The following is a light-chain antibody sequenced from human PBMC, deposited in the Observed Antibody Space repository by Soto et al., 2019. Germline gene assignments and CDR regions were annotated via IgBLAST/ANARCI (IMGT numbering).Light chain of an antibody. J-gene: IGKJ2*01. CDR3: QQYDNLPPYS. Sequence: DLQMTQSPSSLSASVGDRVTITCQASQDISNYLNWYQQKPGKAPKLLVYDASDLETGVPSRFSGSGSGTDFTFTISSLRPEDIATYYCQQYDNLPPYSCGQGTKLEIK. CDR1: QDISNY. V-gene: IGKV1-33*01. CDR2: DAS.